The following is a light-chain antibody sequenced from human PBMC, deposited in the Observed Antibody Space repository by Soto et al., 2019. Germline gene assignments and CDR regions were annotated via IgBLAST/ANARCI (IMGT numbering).Light chain of an antibody. CDR3: QHYGSLPT. CDR1: QSVTSNY. Sequence: EIVLTQSPGTLSLSAGERGTLSCRASQSVTSNYLAWYQQRPGQAPAVLIYGASIRATGIPDRFSGSGSGTDFTLTISRLEPEDFAVYYCQHYGSLPTFGQGTKVDIK. J-gene: IGKJ1*01. V-gene: IGKV3-20*01. CDR2: GAS.